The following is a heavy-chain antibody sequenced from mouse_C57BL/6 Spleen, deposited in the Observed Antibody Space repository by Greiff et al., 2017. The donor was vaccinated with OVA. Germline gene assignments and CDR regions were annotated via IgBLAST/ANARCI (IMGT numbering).Heavy chain of an antibody. D-gene: IGHD1-1*01. CDR1: GYTFTSYW. J-gene: IGHJ2*01. V-gene: IGHV1-61*01. CDR3: ARGSYYYGFDY. Sequence: VQLQQPGAELVRPGSSVKLSCKASGYTFTSYWMDWVKQRPGQGLEWIGNIYPSDSETHYNQKFKDKATLTVDKSSSAAYMQLSSLTSEDSAVYYCARGSYYYGFDYWGQGTTLTVSS. CDR2: IYPSDSET.